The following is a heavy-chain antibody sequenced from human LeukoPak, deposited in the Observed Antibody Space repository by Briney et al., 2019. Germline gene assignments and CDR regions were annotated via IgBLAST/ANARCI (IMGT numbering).Heavy chain of an antibody. D-gene: IGHD2-15*01. CDR1: GGSISLYY. CDR2: TYYSGST. CDR3: ARVTGYVIEDNFDY. J-gene: IGHJ4*02. Sequence: SETLSLTCTVSGGSISLYYWSWIRQPPGTGLEWIGYTYYSGSTNYNPSLKSRVTISVDTSKNQFSLKLRSVTAADTAVYYCARVTGYVIEDNFDYWGQGTLVTVSS. V-gene: IGHV4-59*01.